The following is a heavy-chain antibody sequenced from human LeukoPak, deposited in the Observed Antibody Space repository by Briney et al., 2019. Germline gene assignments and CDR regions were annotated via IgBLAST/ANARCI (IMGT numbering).Heavy chain of an antibody. V-gene: IGHV4-59*08. Sequence: SETLSLTCTVSGGSISSYYWSWIRQPPGKGLEWIGYIYYSGSINYNPSLKGRDTISVDTSKDQFSLKLSSVTAADRAVYYCARHLRIAVAVAYFDYWGQGTLVTVSS. CDR2: IYYSGSI. J-gene: IGHJ4*02. CDR1: GGSISSYY. CDR3: ARHLRIAVAVAYFDY. D-gene: IGHD6-19*01.